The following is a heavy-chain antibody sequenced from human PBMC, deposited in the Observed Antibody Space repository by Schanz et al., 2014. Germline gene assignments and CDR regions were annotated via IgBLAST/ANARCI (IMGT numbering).Heavy chain of an antibody. J-gene: IGHJ4*02. Sequence: EVQLVESGGGLVQPGGSLRLSCAASGFAVDNYYMSCVRQAPGRGLEWVSIIFTDGRTYYADSVKGRFTISRDSSTNTLFLQMNSLRTEDTAVYYCARLDPYCRSGACSRAFDFWGQGTLVTVSS. CDR2: IFTDGRT. CDR1: GFAVDNYY. D-gene: IGHD2-21*02. CDR3: ARLDPYCRSGACSRAFDF. V-gene: IGHV3-66*02.